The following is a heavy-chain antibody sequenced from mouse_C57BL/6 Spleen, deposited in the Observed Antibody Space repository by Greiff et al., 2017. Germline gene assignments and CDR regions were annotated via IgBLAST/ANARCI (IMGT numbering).Heavy chain of an antibody. CDR2: IDPSDSYT. CDR1: GYTFTSYW. J-gene: IGHJ4*01. Sequence: QVQLQQPGAELVMPGASVKLSCKASGYTFTSYWMHWVKQRPGQGLEWIGEIDPSDSYTNYSQKFKGKSTLTVYKSSSTAYMQLSSLTSEDSAVYYCARYGLGFTTVVEGAMDYWGQGTSVTVSS. V-gene: IGHV1-69*01. CDR3: ARYGLGFTTVVEGAMDY. D-gene: IGHD1-1*01.